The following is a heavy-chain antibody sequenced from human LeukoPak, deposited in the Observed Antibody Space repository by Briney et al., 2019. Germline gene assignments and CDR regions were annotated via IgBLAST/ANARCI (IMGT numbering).Heavy chain of an antibody. J-gene: IGHJ4*02. CDR1: GFSFSSSA. V-gene: IGHV3-30*02. Sequence: GGSLRLSCSASGFSFSSSAMHWVRQAPGKGLDWVAFIHYDGNNKYYADSVKGRFTISRDNSKNTVYLQMNSLRPEDTAVYYCAARRLTVTTEIDYWGQGTLVTVSS. D-gene: IGHD4-17*01. CDR3: AARRLTVTTEIDY. CDR2: IHYDGNNK.